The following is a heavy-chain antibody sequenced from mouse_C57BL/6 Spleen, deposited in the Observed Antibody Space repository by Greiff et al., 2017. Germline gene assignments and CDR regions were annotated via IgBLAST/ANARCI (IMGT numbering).Heavy chain of an antibody. CDR3: TIYSNYY. D-gene: IGHD2-5*01. J-gene: IGHJ3*01. Sequence: VHVKQSGAELVRPGASVKLSCTASGFNIKDDYMHWVKQRPEQGLEWIGWIDPENGDTEYASKFQGKATITADTSSNTAYLQLSSLTSEDTAVYYCTIYSNYYWGQGTLVTVSA. CDR1: GFNIKDDY. CDR2: IDPENGDT. V-gene: IGHV14-4*01.